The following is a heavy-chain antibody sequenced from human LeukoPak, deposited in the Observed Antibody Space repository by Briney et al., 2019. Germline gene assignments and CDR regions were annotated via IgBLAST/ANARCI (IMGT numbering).Heavy chain of an antibody. CDR3: VRGYSFGPYGMDV. J-gene: IGHJ6*02. CDR1: GFPFSSYA. V-gene: IGHV3-64D*09. D-gene: IGHD2-15*01. Sequence: GGSLRLSCSASGFPFSSYAMHWVRQAPGKGLEYVSAISDSGGSTYYADSVKGRLTISRDNSKNTLYLQMSSLRAEDTAVYFCVRGYSFGPYGMDVWGQGTTVTVSS. CDR2: ISDSGGST.